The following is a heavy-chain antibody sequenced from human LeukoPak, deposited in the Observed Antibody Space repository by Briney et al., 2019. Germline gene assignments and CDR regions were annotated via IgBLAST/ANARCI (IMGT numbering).Heavy chain of an antibody. V-gene: IGHV4-34*01. CDR1: GGSFSGYY. Sequence: SETLSLTCAVYGGSFSGYYWSWIRQSPGKGLEWIGEINHSGSTNYNPSLTSRVTISLDTSKNQFSLKLSSVTAADTAVYYCARGSRWELPLDYWGPGTLVTVSS. D-gene: IGHD1-26*01. CDR3: ARGSRWELPLDY. J-gene: IGHJ4*02. CDR2: INHSGST.